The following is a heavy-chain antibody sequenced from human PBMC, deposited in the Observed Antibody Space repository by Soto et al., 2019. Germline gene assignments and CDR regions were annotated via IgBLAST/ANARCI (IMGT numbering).Heavy chain of an antibody. D-gene: IGHD3-10*01. CDR2: ISGSGVTT. CDR3: AKSYRYGSGSFYSIFDF. Sequence: GGSLSLSCAASEFTFNNYAMSWVRQAPGKGLEWVSAISGSGVTTHYADSVKGRFTISRDNSRNTLSLHMNSLTAGDTAVYYCAKSYRYGSGSFYSIFDFWGQGVQVTVSS. V-gene: IGHV3-23*01. J-gene: IGHJ4*02. CDR1: EFTFNNYA.